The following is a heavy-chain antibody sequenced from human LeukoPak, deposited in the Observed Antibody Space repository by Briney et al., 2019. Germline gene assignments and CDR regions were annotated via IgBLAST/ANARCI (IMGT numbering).Heavy chain of an antibody. Sequence: PGGSLRLSCSASGFNFNYFAMSWIRQAPGKRLEWVSTIGDSGSGGSYADSVRGRFTNSRDNSKNIVYLQMHSLRVDDSAVYYCSRIKYGGNSGYHFDYWGQGTLVTVSS. CDR3: SRIKYGGNSGYHFDY. CDR1: GFNFNYFA. D-gene: IGHD4-23*01. CDR2: IGDSGSGG. J-gene: IGHJ4*02. V-gene: IGHV3-23*01.